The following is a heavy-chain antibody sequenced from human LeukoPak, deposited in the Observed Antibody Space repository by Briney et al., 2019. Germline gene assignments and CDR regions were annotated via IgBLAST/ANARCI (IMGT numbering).Heavy chain of an antibody. CDR1: GVSISSYY. V-gene: IGHV4-4*07. Sequence: SETLSLTRTVSGVSISSYYWSWIRQPAGKGLEWIGRIYTSGSANYNPSLTSRVTMSVDTSKNHFSLKLSSVTAADTAVYYCARQEGSYGGNYMIDYWGQGTLVTVSS. D-gene: IGHD4-23*01. J-gene: IGHJ4*02. CDR2: IYTSGSA. CDR3: ARQEGSYGGNYMIDY.